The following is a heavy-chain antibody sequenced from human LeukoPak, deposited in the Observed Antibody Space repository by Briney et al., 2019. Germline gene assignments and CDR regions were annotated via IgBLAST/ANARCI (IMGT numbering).Heavy chain of an antibody. CDR1: GFTFSSYA. J-gene: IGHJ3*02. CDR3: AKVRDTAMETAAFDI. D-gene: IGHD5-18*01. CDR2: ISGRVGST. V-gene: IGHV3-23*01. Sequence: PGGSLRLSCAASGFTFSSYAMSWVGQPPGNGLEGVPVISGRVGSTYYADSVKGRFTISRDNSKNTLYLQMNSLRAEDTAVYYCAKVRDTAMETAAFDIWGQGTMVTVSS.